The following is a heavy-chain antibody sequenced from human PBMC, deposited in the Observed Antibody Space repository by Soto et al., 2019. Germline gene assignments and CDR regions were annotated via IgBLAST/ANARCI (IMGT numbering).Heavy chain of an antibody. CDR1: GGSISSYY. J-gene: IGHJ4*02. V-gene: IGHV4-59*01. CDR2: IYYSGST. CDR3: ARETAGYSSSWYLFDY. Sequence: PSETLCLTCTVSGGSISSYYWSWIRQPPGKGLERIGYIYYSGSTNYNPSLKSRVTISVDTSKNQFSLKLSSVTAADTAVYYCARETAGYSSSWYLFDYWGQGTLVTVST. D-gene: IGHD6-13*01.